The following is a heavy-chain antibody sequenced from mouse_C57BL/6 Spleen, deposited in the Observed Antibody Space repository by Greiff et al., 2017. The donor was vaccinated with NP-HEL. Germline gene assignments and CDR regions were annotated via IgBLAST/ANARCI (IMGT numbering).Heavy chain of an antibody. CDR3: TSLRFVYFDV. Sequence: EVMLVESGGGLVQPGGSMKLSCVASGFTFSNYWMHWVRQSPEKGLEWVAQIRLKSDNYATHYAESVKGRFTISRYDAKSSVYRQMNNLRAEDTGIYYCTSLRFVYFDVWGTGTTVTVSS. CDR2: IRLKSDNYAT. D-gene: IGHD1-1*01. J-gene: IGHJ1*03. CDR1: GFTFSNYW. V-gene: IGHV6-3*01.